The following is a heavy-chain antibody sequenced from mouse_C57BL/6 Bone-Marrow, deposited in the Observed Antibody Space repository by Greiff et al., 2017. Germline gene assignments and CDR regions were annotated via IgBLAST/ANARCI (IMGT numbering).Heavy chain of an antibody. Sequence: QVQLKQPGAELVKPGASVKLSCKASGYTFTSYWMQWVKQRPGQGLEWIGEIDPSDSYTNYNQKFKGKATLTVDTSSSTAYMQRSSLTSEDSAVYYCARFRSYFYYGGQGTTLTVSS. V-gene: IGHV1-50*01. CDR2: IDPSDSYT. J-gene: IGHJ2*01. D-gene: IGHD2-14*01. CDR3: ARFRSYFYY. CDR1: GYTFTSYW.